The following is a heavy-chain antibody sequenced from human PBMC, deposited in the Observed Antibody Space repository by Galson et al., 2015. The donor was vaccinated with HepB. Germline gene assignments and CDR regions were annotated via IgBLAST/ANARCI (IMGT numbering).Heavy chain of an antibody. V-gene: IGHV1-46*03. CDR2: INPSGGST. CDR1: GYTFTSYY. CDR3: ARDSGPHDPRGWFDP. J-gene: IGHJ5*02. Sequence: SVKVSCKASGYTFTSYYMHWVRQAPGQGLEWMGIINPSGGSTSYAQKFQGRVTMTRDTSTSTVYMELSSLRSEDTAVYYCARDSGPHDPRGWFDPWGQGTLVTVSS. D-gene: IGHD3-10*01.